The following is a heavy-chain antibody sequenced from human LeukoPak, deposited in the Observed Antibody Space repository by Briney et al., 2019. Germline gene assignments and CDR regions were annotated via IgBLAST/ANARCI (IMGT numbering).Heavy chain of an antibody. J-gene: IGHJ3*02. V-gene: IGHV3-21*01. D-gene: IGHD1-26*01. Sequence: GGSLRLSCAASGFTFSSYSMNWVRQAPGKGLEWVSSISSSSSYIYYADSVKGRFTISRDNAKNSLYLQMNSLRAEDTAVYYCARDRRVGAILTLSAFDIWGQGTMVTVSS. CDR1: GFTFSSYS. CDR3: ARDRRVGAILTLSAFDI. CDR2: ISSSSSYI.